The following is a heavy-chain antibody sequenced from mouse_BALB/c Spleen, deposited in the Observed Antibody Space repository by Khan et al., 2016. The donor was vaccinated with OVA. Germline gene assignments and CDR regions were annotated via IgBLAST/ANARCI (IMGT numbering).Heavy chain of an antibody. D-gene: IGHD2-2*01. CDR2: IYPGNINN. J-gene: IGHJ3*01. CDR1: DYTFTCYY. V-gene: IGHV1S56*01. CDR3: ARGGYGGFAY. Sequence: QVQLKQPGPELVKPGASVRISCKASDYTFTCYYIHWVKQRPGQGLEWIGWIYPGNINNNYTERFKGNATLTADKSSSTAYMTLSSLSTQDSAVYFGARGGYGGFAYWGQGTLVTVSA.